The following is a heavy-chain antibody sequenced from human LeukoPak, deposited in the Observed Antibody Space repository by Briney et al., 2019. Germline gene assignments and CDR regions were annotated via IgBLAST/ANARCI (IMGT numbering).Heavy chain of an antibody. CDR3: ARVGLHDYILYYFDY. CDR1: GGSISSGDYY. Sequence: PSETLSLTCTVSGGSISSGDYYWSWIRQPPGKGLEWIGYIYYSGSTYYNPSLKSRVTISVDTSKNQFSLKLSSVTAADTAVYYCARVGLHDYILYYFDYWGQGTLVTVSS. CDR2: IYYSGST. D-gene: IGHD4-11*01. V-gene: IGHV4-30-4*01. J-gene: IGHJ4*02.